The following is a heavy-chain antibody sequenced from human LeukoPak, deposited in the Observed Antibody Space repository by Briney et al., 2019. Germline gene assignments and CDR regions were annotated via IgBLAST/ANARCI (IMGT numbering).Heavy chain of an antibody. CDR3: ARDRGSGWYTDY. D-gene: IGHD6-19*01. CDR2: ISAYNGNT. CDR1: GYTFTSYG. J-gene: IGHJ4*02. Sequence: GESLKISCKGSGYTFTSYGISWVRQAPGQGLEWMGWISAYNGNTNYAQKLQGRVTMTTDTSTSTAYMELRSLRSDDTAVYYCARDRGSGWYTDYWGQGTLVTVSS. V-gene: IGHV1-18*01.